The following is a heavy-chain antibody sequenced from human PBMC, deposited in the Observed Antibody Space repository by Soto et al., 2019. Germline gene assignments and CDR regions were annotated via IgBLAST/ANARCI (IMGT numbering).Heavy chain of an antibody. Sequence: PSETLSLTCAVYGGSFSGYYWSWIRQPPGKGLEWIGEINHSGSTNYNPSLKSRVTISVDTSKNQFSLKLSSVTAADTAVYYCMLGSGWKDFDYWGQGTLVTVPQ. CDR3: MLGSGWKDFDY. V-gene: IGHV4-34*01. CDR2: INHSGST. J-gene: IGHJ4*02. CDR1: GGSFSGYY. D-gene: IGHD3-22*01.